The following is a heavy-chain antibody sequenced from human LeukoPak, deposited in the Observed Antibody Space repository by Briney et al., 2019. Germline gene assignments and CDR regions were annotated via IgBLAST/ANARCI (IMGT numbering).Heavy chain of an antibody. V-gene: IGHV3-48*01. D-gene: IGHD2-2*02. J-gene: IGHJ6*02. CDR2: ISSSSSTI. Sequence: SGGSLRLSCAASGFTFSSYSMNWVRQAPGKGLEWVSYISSSSSTIYYADSVKGRFTISRDNAENSLYLKMNSLRAEDTAVYYCARSRYTRGPIYYYYGMDVWGQGTTVTVSS. CDR3: ARSRYTRGPIYYYYGMDV. CDR1: GFTFSSYS.